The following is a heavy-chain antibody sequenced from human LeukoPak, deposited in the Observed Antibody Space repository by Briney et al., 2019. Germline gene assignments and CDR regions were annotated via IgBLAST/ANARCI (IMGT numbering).Heavy chain of an antibody. CDR1: GFTFSTYE. J-gene: IGHJ6*03. D-gene: IGHD1-26*01. Sequence: GALRLSCEASGFTFSTYEMNWVRQTPGKGLEWIGEINHSGSTNYNPSLKSRVTISVDTSKNQFSLKLSSVTAADTAVYYCASTVGATHYYYYYMDVWGKGTTVTVSS. CDR3: ASTVGATHYYYYYMDV. CDR2: INHSGST. V-gene: IGHV4-34*01.